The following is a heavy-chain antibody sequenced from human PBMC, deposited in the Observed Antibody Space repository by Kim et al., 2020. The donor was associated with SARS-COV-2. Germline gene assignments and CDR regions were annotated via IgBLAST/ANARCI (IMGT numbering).Heavy chain of an antibody. D-gene: IGHD6-19*01. CDR3: ARGGVYSSGGWED. J-gene: IGHJ4*02. Sequence: YAQKFQGRVTMTRDTSTSTVYMELSSLRSEDTAVYYCARGGVYSSGGWEDWGQGTLVTVSS. V-gene: IGHV1-46*01.